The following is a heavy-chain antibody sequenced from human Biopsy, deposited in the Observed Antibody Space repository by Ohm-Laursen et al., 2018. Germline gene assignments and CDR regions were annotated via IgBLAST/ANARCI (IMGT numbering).Heavy chain of an antibody. CDR1: GGYISRSSYY. J-gene: IGHJ4*02. Sequence: SETLSLTCTVSGGYISRSSYYWDWLRQPPGKGLEWIGSIYYSGSTYSNPSLKSRVTISTDRSKNQFTLNLTSVTAADTAMYYGARQEFAPSPLDYWGQGSLVTVSS. CDR2: IYYSGST. CDR3: ARQEFAPSPLDY. D-gene: IGHD3-10*01. V-gene: IGHV4-39*01.